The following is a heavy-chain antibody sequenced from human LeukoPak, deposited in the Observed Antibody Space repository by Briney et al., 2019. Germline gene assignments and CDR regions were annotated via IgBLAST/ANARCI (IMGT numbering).Heavy chain of an antibody. V-gene: IGHV3-20*04. J-gene: IGHJ2*01. CDR3: ARDAGTSGSSPQYFDL. CDR2: INWNGGST. Sequence: GGSLRLSCAASGFTFDNYGMSWVRQPPGKGLKWVSGINWNGGSTAYADSVKGRFTISRDNARNSLRLQMNSPRDEDTAFYYCARDAGTSGSSPQYFDLWGRGTLVTVSS. CDR1: GFTFDNYG. D-gene: IGHD3-10*01.